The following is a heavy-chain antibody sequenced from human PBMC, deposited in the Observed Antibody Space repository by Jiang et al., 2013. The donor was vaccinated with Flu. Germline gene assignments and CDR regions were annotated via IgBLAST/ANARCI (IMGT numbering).Heavy chain of an antibody. V-gene: IGHV1-46*03. J-gene: IGHJ6*02. CDR3: ARDSEVLDYGDYRDYYYYGMDV. Sequence: YAQKFQGRVTMTRDTSTSTVYMELSSLRSEDTAVYYCARDSEVLDYGDYRDYYYYGMDVWGQGTTVTVSS. D-gene: IGHD4-17*01.